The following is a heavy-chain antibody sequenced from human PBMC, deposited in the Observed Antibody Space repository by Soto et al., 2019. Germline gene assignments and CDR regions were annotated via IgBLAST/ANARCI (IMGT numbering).Heavy chain of an antibody. J-gene: IGHJ5*02. CDR3: ARGTATVTLAFGFDP. CDR2: IWYDGSNK. CDR1: GFTFSSYG. D-gene: IGHD4-17*01. V-gene: IGHV3-33*01. Sequence: QVQLVESGGGVVQPGRSLRLSCAASGFTFSSYGMHWVRQAPGKGLEWVAVIWYDGSNKYYADSVKGRFTISRDNSKNTLYLQMNSLRGGDTAVYYCARGTATVTLAFGFDPWGQGTLVTVSS.